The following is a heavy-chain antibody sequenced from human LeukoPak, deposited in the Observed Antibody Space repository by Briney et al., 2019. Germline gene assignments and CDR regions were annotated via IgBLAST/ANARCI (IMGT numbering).Heavy chain of an antibody. D-gene: IGHD6-13*01. CDR1: GFTFSSYA. J-gene: IGHJ4*02. Sequence: PGGSLRLSCAASGFTFSSYAMHWVRQAPGKGLEYVSAISSNGGSTYYANSVKGRFTISRDNSKNTLYLQMGSLRAEDMAVYYCARSPLLYSSSWYDYWGQGTLVTVSS. CDR3: ARSPLLYSSSWYDY. V-gene: IGHV3-64*01. CDR2: ISSNGGST.